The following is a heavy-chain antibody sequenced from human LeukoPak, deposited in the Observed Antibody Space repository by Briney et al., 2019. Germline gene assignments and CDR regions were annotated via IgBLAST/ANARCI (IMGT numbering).Heavy chain of an antibody. V-gene: IGHV3-21*01. CDR1: GFTFSSYS. D-gene: IGHD6-13*01. CDR3: ARDPEIAAAGSLPYYYYYGMDV. CDR2: ITGGSIYI. Sequence: GGSLRLSCAASGFTFSSYSMNWVRQAPGKGLEWVSSITGGSIYIYYADSVKGRFTISRDNSKNTLYLQTNSLRAEDTAVYYCARDPEIAAAGSLPYYYYYGMDVWGKGTTVTVSS. J-gene: IGHJ6*04.